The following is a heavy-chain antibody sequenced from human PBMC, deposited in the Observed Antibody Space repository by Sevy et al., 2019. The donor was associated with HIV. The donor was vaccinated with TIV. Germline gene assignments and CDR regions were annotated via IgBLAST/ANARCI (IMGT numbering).Heavy chain of an antibody. J-gene: IGHJ3*02. CDR1: GGSINSDH. Sequence: PTLRQLPETLSLTCTVSGGSINSDHWNWIRQPPGKGLEWIGYVYYTGGTNYNPSLKIRVTISVDRTNNQFSLKRTSVTAADTAGYYCARRNDFDIWGQGTMVTVSS. CDR3: ARRNDFDI. CDR2: VYYTGGT. V-gene: IGHV4-59*08.